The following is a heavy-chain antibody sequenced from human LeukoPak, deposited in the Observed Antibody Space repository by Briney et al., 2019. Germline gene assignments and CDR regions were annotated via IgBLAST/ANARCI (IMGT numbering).Heavy chain of an antibody. Sequence: SETLSLTCAVYGGSFSGYYWSWIRQPPGKGLEWIGEINHSGSTKYNPSLKSRVSISIDTSKNQFSLKLSSVTAADTAMYYCARRVGRWFGERAYYYNYMDVWGKGTTVTISS. D-gene: IGHD3-10*01. CDR1: GGSFSGYY. J-gene: IGHJ6*03. V-gene: IGHV4-34*01. CDR3: ARRVGRWFGERAYYYNYMDV. CDR2: INHSGST.